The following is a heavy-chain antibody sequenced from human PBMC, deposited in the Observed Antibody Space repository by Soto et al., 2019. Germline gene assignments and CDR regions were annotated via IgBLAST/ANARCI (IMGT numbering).Heavy chain of an antibody. CDR3: AKPPQELVDFDY. D-gene: IGHD6-13*01. V-gene: IGHV3-23*01. J-gene: IGHJ4*02. Sequence: EVQLLESGGGLVQPGGSLRLSCAASGFTFSSYAMSWVRQAPGKGLEWVSAISGSGGSTYYADSVKGRFTISRDNSKNTLYLQMNSLGAEDTAVYYCAKPPQELVDFDYWGQGTLVTVSS. CDR2: ISGSGGST. CDR1: GFTFSSYA.